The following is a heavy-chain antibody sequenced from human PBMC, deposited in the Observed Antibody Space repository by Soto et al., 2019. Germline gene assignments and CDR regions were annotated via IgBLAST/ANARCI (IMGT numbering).Heavy chain of an antibody. CDR1: GYTFTSYG. D-gene: IGHD6-6*01. V-gene: IGHV1-18*01. CDR3: ASSSSGFYYYYGMDV. Sequence: QVLLVQSGAEVKKPGASVKVSCKASGYTFTSYGISWVRQAPGQGLEWMGWISAYNGNTNYAQKLQGRVTMTTDTSTSTAYMELRSLRSDDTAVYYCASSSSGFYYYYGMDVWGQGTTVTVSS. J-gene: IGHJ6*02. CDR2: ISAYNGNT.